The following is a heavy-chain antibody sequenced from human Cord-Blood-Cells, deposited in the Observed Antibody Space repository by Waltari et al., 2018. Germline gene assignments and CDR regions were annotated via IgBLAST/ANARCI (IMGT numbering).Heavy chain of an antibody. CDR1: GFSLSTSGVG. J-gene: IGHJ5*02. Sequence: QITLKESGPTLVKPTQTLTLTCTFSGFSLSTSGVGVGWIRPPPGKALEWLALLYWDDDKRYSPLRKSRLTNTKDTSKNQVVLTMTNMDPVDTATYYCAHRRRVQGRNWFDPWGQGTLVTVSS. V-gene: IGHV2-5*02. D-gene: IGHD3-10*01. CDR3: AHRRRVQGRNWFDP. CDR2: LYWDDDK.